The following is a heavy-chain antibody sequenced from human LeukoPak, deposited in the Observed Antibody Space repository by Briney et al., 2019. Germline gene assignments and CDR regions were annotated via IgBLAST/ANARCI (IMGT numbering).Heavy chain of an antibody. D-gene: IGHD1-14*01. J-gene: IGHJ5*02. V-gene: IGHV3-30*18. CDR2: ISYDGSNK. CDR3: AKKSAEWFDP. Sequence: GESLRLSCAASGFTFSSYGMHWVRQAPGKGLEWVAVISYDGSNKYYADSVKGRFTISRDNSKNTLYLQMNSLRAEDTAVYYCAKKSAEWFDPWGQGTLVTVSS. CDR1: GFTFSSYG.